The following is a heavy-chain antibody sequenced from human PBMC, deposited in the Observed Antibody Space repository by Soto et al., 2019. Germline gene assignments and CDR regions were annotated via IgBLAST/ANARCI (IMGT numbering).Heavy chain of an antibody. J-gene: IGHJ3*02. D-gene: IGHD5-12*01. CDR2: ISAYNGNT. CDR3: ARDLVTYSGYDLGNAFDI. Sequence: QVPLVQSGAEVKKPGASVKVSCKASGYTFTSYGISWVRQAPGQGLEWMGWISAYNGNTNYAQKLQGRVTMTTDTATSTAYMELRSLRADDTAVYYCARDLVTYSGYDLGNAFDIWGQGTMVTVSS. V-gene: IGHV1-18*01. CDR1: GYTFTSYG.